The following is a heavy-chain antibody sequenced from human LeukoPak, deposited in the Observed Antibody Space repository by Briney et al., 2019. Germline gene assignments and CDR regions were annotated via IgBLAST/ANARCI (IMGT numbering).Heavy chain of an antibody. CDR1: GFTFSSYW. J-gene: IGHJ4*02. Sequence: PGGSLRLSCAASGFTFSSYWMSWVRQAPGKGLEWVANIKQDGSEKYYVDSVKGRFTISRDNSKNTLYLQMNSLRAEDTAVYYCAKDLDYSNYYFDYWGQGTLVTVSS. CDR2: IKQDGSEK. D-gene: IGHD4-11*01. V-gene: IGHV3-7*03. CDR3: AKDLDYSNYYFDY.